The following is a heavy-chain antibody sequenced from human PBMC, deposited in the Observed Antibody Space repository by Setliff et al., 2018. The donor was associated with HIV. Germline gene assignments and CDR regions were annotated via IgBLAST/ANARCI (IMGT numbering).Heavy chain of an antibody. Sequence: GASVTVSCKASGYTFTDYFMHWVRQAPGQGLEWMGRVNPNSGDTNYAQKFQGRVTMTRHTSISTAYMELSRLTSDDTAVYYGAREGDVLSGYYVNWFDPWGQGTLVTVSS. CDR2: VNPNSGDT. V-gene: IGHV1-2*06. D-gene: IGHD3-3*01. CDR3: AREGDVLSGYYVNWFDP. J-gene: IGHJ5*02. CDR1: GYTFTDYF.